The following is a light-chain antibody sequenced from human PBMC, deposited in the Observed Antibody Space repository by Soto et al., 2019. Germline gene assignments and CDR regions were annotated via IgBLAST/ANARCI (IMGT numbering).Light chain of an antibody. CDR2: GAS. CDR3: QQYGKSPPFT. Sequence: EIVLTQSPGTLSLSPGERATLSCRASQSVSSTYIAWYQQNPGQAPRLLIYGASSRATGIPDRFSGSGSGTDFPLTISRLEPEGFAVYFWQQYGKSPPFTFGQGTKVEIK. J-gene: IGKJ2*01. CDR1: QSVSSTY. V-gene: IGKV3-20*01.